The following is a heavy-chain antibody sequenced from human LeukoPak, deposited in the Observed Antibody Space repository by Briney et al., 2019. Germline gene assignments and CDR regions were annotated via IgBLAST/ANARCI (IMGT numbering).Heavy chain of an antibody. CDR1: GGSISSYY. Sequence: PSETLSLTCTVSGGSISSYYWSWIRQPAGKGLEWIGRIYTSGSTNYNPSLKSRVTMSVDTSKNQFSLKLSSVTAADTAVYYCARETYYYDSSGYFPLLDYWGQGTLVTVSS. J-gene: IGHJ4*02. CDR3: ARETYYYDSSGYFPLLDY. D-gene: IGHD3-22*01. V-gene: IGHV4-4*07. CDR2: IYTSGST.